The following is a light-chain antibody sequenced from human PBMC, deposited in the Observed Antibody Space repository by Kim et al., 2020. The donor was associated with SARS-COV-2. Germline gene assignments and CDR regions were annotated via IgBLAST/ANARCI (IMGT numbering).Light chain of an antibody. V-gene: IGKV1-6*01. CDR2: ATS. J-gene: IGKJ4*01. CDR1: QGIRND. Sequence: AIQMTQSPSSLSASVGDRVTITCRASQGIRNDLGWYQQKPGRAPNLLIYATSTLQSGVPSRFSGSGSGTDFTLTISSLQPEDVATYYCVQDYDYPRTFGGGTKVDIK. CDR3: VQDYDYPRT.